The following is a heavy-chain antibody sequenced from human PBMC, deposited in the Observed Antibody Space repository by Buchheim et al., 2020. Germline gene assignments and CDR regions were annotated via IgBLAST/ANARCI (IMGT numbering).Heavy chain of an antibody. D-gene: IGHD6-6*01. CDR2: ISSSSSTI. CDR1: GFTFSSYS. CDR3: ARDLVEYSSSSGDY. J-gene: IGHJ4*02. V-gene: IGHV3-48*01. Sequence: EVQLVESGGGLVQPGGSLRLSCAASGFTFSSYSMNWVRQAPGKGLEWVSYISSSSSTIYYADSVKGRFTIPRDNAKNSLYLQMNSLRAEDTAVYYCARDLVEYSSSSGDYWGQGTL.